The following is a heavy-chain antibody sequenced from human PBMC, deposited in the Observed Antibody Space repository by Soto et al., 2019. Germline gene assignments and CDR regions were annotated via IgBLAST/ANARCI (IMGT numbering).Heavy chain of an antibody. D-gene: IGHD3-10*01. CDR3: ARGGFGAFYLDS. CDR1: GFTFSSYA. CDR2: ISDSGGST. Sequence: PGGSLRLSCAASGFTFSSYAMSWVRQAPGKGLEWVSTISDSGGSTYYADSVKGRFTISRDNSKNTLYLQMNSLRAEDTAVYYCARGGFGAFYLDSWGQGTLVTVSS. J-gene: IGHJ4*02. V-gene: IGHV3-23*01.